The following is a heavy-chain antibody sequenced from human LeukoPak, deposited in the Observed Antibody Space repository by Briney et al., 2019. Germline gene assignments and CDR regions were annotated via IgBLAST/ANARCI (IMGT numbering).Heavy chain of an antibody. CDR1: GYTFTNYG. CDR3: ARDPSNTSGRRAWGDY. J-gene: IGHJ4*02. Sequence: GASVKVSCKASGYTFTNYGINWVRQAPGQGLEWMGWISTYNGNTKYAQKFQGRVTMTTDTPTTTAYMELRSLRSDDTAVYYCARDPSNTSGRRAWGDYWGQGILVTVSS. V-gene: IGHV1-18*01. CDR2: ISTYNGNT. D-gene: IGHD6-25*01.